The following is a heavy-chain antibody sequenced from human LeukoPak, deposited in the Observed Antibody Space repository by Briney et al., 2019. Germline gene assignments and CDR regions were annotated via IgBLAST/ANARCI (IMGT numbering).Heavy chain of an antibody. J-gene: IGHJ4*02. D-gene: IGHD3-10*01. CDR3: ARGDYFGSGSADS. Sequence: SQTLSLTCTVSGGSISSGSYYWSWIRQHPGKGLEWIGFIYYSGSAYYDPSLQSRVTISVDTSENQFSLKLSSVTAADTAVYYCARGDYFGSGSADSWGQGTLVTVSS. V-gene: IGHV4-31*03. CDR2: IYYSGSA. CDR1: GGSISSGSYY.